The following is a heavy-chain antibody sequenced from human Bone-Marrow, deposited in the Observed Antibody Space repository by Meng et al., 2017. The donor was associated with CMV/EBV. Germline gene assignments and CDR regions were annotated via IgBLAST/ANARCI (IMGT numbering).Heavy chain of an antibody. D-gene: IGHD3-22*01. CDR1: GFAFNNAW. Sequence: GGSLRLSCAASGFAFNNAWMNWVRQAPGKGLEWVARIKRDADGGTREYAAPVKGRFTISRDDPKNSLFLQMNTLKSEDTAVYYCTTSHYYDNPYDYWGQGTLVTVYS. V-gene: IGHV3-15*01. J-gene: IGHJ4*02. CDR2: IKRDADGGTR. CDR3: TTSHYYDNPYDY.